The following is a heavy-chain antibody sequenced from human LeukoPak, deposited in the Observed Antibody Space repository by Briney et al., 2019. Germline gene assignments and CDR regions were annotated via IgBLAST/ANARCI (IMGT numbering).Heavy chain of an antibody. J-gene: IGHJ3*02. V-gene: IGHV3-7*01. CDR1: AFTFSRYW. CDR2: IEGDGSAK. Sequence: PGGSLRLSCAASAFTFSRYWMSWVRQAPGKGLECVASIEGDGSAKNYVDSVKGRFTISRDNAENSLYLQMDSLRVEDTAIYYCARDPGWGAYDIWGRGAMVTVSS. D-gene: IGHD7-27*01. CDR3: ARDPGWGAYDI.